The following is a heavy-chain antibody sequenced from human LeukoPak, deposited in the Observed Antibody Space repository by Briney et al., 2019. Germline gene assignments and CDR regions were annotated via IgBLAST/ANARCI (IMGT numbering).Heavy chain of an antibody. CDR2: INAGNGNT. D-gene: IGHD3-10*01. Sequence: ASVKVSCKASGFTLTNYALHWVRQAPGQRLEWMGWINAGNGNTKYSQEFQGRVTMTRDTSISTAYMELSRLRSDDTAVYYCAVGYYYGSGSFDYWGQGTLVTVSS. V-gene: IGHV1-3*01. CDR1: GFTLTNYA. CDR3: AVGYYYGSGSFDY. J-gene: IGHJ4*02.